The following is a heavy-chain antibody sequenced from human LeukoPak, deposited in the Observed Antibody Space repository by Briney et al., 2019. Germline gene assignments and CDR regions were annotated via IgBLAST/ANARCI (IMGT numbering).Heavy chain of an antibody. V-gene: IGHV3-21*01. CDR1: GFTFNNYN. J-gene: IGHJ3*02. CDR3: ARAFVEVRGVHAFDI. Sequence: GGSLRLSCAASGFTFNNYNMNWVRQAPGKGLEWVSYISYSSSYIYYADSVKGRFTISRDSAKNSLYLQMNSLRAEDTAVYYCARAFVEVRGVHAFDIWGQGTMVTVSS. CDR2: ISYSSSYI. D-gene: IGHD3-10*01.